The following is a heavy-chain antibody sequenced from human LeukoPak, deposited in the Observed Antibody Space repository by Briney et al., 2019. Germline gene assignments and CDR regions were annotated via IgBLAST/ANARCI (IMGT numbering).Heavy chain of an antibody. D-gene: IGHD4-17*01. CDR3: ARDSSGDYPY. V-gene: IGHV3-66*01. CDR1: GFTVSSNY. CDR2: IYSGGST. J-gene: IGHJ4*02. Sequence: PGGSLRLSCAAPGFTVSSNYMSWVRQAPGKGLEWVSVIYSGGSTYYADSVKGRFTISRDNSKNTLYLQMNSLRAEDTAVYYCARDSSGDYPYWGQGTLVTVSS.